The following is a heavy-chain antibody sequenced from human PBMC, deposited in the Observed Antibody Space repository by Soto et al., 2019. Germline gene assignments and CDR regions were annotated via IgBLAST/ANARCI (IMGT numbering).Heavy chain of an antibody. J-gene: IGHJ6*02. CDR1: GGSISSSSYY. CDR2: IYYSGST. V-gene: IGHV4-39*01. Sequence: QLQLQESGPGLVKPSETLSLTCTVSGGSISSSSYYWGWIRQPPGKGLEGIGSIYYSGSTYYNPSLKSRVTISVNTSKNPFYLKLSSVTAADTAVYYCANLIVGATEDVWGQGTTVTVSS. CDR3: ANLIVGATEDV. D-gene: IGHD1-26*01.